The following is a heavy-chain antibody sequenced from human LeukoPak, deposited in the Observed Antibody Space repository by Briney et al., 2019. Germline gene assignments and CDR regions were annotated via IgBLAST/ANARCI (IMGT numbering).Heavy chain of an antibody. CDR2: IYYSGST. J-gene: IGHJ4*02. CDR1: GDSINNYY. Sequence: PSETLSLTCTVSGDSINNYYWSWIRQPPGKGLEWIGYIYYSGSTNYNPSLKSRVTISVDTSKNQFSLKLSSVTAADTAVYYCAREAVRGVTPSYFDYWGQGTLVTVSS. V-gene: IGHV4-59*01. D-gene: IGHD3-10*01. CDR3: AREAVRGVTPSYFDY.